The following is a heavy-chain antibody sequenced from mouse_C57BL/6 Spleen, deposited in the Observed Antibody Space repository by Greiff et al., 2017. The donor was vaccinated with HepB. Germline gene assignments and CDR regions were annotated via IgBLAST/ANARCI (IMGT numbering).Heavy chain of an antibody. CDR2: INPNYGTT. CDR3: AKEKIYYYGSREGYAMDY. D-gene: IGHD1-1*01. CDR1: GYSFTDYN. Sequence: EVQVVESGPELVKPGASVKISCKASGYSFTDYNMNWVKQSNGKSLEWIGVINPNYGTTSYNPKFKGKATFTVDQSSSTAYMQLNSLTSEDSAVYYCAKEKIYYYGSREGYAMDYWGQGTSVTVSS. V-gene: IGHV1-39*01. J-gene: IGHJ4*01.